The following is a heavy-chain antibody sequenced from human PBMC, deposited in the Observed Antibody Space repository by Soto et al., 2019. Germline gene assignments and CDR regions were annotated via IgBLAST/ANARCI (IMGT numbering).Heavy chain of an antibody. CDR3: ATAADYGSSSYHDAYYYSSGTDV. CDR1: GFTFSSYA. D-gene: IGHD3-10*01. V-gene: IGHV3-30-3*01. Sequence: PGGSLRLSCAASGFTFSSYAMHWVRQAPGKGLEWVAVISYDGSNKYYADSVKGRFTISRDNSKNTLYLQMNSLRAEDTAVYYCATAADYGSSSYHDAYYYSSGTDVWGQGTMVTVSS. CDR2: ISYDGSNK. J-gene: IGHJ6*02.